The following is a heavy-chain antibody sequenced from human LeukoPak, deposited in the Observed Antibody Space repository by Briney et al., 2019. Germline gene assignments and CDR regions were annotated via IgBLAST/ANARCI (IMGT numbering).Heavy chain of an antibody. D-gene: IGHD3-3*01. Sequence: PGGSLRLSCAASGFIFSSYWMSWVRQAPGKGLEWVANIKQDGSEKYYVDSVKGRFTISRDNAKNTLYLQMNSLRAEDTAVYYCAKGEWFFDYWGQGTLVTVSS. V-gene: IGHV3-7*03. CDR1: GFIFSSYW. J-gene: IGHJ4*02. CDR3: AKGEWFFDY. CDR2: IKQDGSEK.